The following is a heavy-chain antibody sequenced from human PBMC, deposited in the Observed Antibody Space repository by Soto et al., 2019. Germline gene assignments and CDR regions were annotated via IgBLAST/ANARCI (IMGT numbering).Heavy chain of an antibody. D-gene: IGHD3-22*01. CDR2: ISYDGSNK. CDR3: SKGDWYTSGYYPEGGY. Sequence: QVQLVQSGGGVVQPGRSLRLSCAASGFTFSTFVMHWVRQAPGKGLEWVALISYDGSNKFYADSVKGRFTISRDNSKNTVYLQMNSLRAEDTAVYYCSKGDWYTSGYYPEGGYWGQGTLVTVSS. V-gene: IGHV3-30*18. CDR1: GFTFSTFV. J-gene: IGHJ4*02.